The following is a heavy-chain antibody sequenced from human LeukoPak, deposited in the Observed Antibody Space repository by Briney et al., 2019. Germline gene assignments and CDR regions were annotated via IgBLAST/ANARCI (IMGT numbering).Heavy chain of an antibody. J-gene: IGHJ3*02. D-gene: IGHD6-13*01. Sequence: GGSLRLSCVASGFAFSSYWMHWVRQAPGKGLVWASRINRDGSSTGYADSGKGRFAISRANAKNPWYLKMNSLRAEDTAGYYCERDNWAGYSSSWYPDAFDIWGQGKMVTVFS. CDR2: INRDGSST. V-gene: IGHV3-74*01. CDR1: GFAFSSYW. CDR3: ERDNWAGYSSSWYPDAFDI.